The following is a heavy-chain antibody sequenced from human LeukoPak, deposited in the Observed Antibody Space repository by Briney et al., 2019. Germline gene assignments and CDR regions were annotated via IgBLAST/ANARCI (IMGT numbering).Heavy chain of an antibody. CDR1: GGSISSGDYY. CDR3: ARGVEMATLHFDY. V-gene: IGHV4-30-4*08. Sequence: SETLSLTCTVSGGSISSGDYYWSWIRQPPGKGLEWIGYIYYSGSTYYNPSLKSRVTISVDTSKNQFSLKLSSVTAADTAVYYCARGVEMATLHFDYWGQGTLVTVSS. D-gene: IGHD5-24*01. J-gene: IGHJ4*02. CDR2: IYYSGST.